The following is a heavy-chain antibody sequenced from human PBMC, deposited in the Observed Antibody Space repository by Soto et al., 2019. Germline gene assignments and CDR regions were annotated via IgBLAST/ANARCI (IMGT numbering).Heavy chain of an antibody. CDR3: TKGGSRVNGEFTS. CDR2: ISGSGVST. J-gene: IGHJ5*02. D-gene: IGHD3-10*01. V-gene: IGHV3-23*01. Sequence: EVQLLESGGGLVQPGGSLRLSCAASGFSLSSRAMSWVRQAPAKGLEWVSTISGSGVSTYYPDSVRGRFTISKDNSKNTVYLQMNSLRDEDTAEYFCTKGGSRVNGEFTSWGQGTLVTVSS. CDR1: GFSLSSRA.